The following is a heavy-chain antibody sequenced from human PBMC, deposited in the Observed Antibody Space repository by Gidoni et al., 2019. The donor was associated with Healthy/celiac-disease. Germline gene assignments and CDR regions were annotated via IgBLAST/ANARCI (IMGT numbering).Heavy chain of an antibody. V-gene: IGHV4-61*01. Sequence: QVQLQESGPGLVKPSETLYLTSTVSGGSVCRGRYFWSWIRQPPGKGLEWIGYIYYSGSTNYNPYLKSRVTISVDTSKNQISLKLSSVTAADTAVYYWATRQQYNWNYGDAFDIWGQGTMVTVSS. CDR2: IYYSGST. D-gene: IGHD1-7*01. CDR1: GGSVCRGRYF. J-gene: IGHJ3*02. CDR3: ATRQQYNWNYGDAFDI.